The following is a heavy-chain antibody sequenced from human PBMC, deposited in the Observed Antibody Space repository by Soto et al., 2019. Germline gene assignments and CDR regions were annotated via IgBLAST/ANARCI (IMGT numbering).Heavy chain of an antibody. CDR2: IYSDGTT. D-gene: IGHD3-10*01. CDR1: GLTVSSNY. J-gene: IGHJ4*02. V-gene: IGHV3-66*01. CDR3: ARAAGLY. Sequence: EVQLVESGGGLVQPGGSLRLSCAASGLTVSSNYMSWVRQAPGKGLEWLSVIYSDGTTYYGDSVKGRFTISRDNSKNTLYLQMTSLRAEDTAVYHCARAAGLYWGQGTLVSVSS.